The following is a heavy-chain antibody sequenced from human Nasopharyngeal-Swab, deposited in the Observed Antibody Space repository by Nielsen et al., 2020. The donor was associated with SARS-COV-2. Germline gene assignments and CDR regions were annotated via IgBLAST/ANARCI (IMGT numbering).Heavy chain of an antibody. CDR1: GGTFSSYA. D-gene: IGHD3-3*01. J-gene: IGHJ6*02. V-gene: IGHV1-69*04. CDR3: ARDTFRITIFGVVRYGMDV. CDR2: IIPILGIA. Sequence: SVKVSCKASGGTFSSYAISWVRQAPGQGLEWMGRIIPILGIANYAQKLQGRVTMTTDTSTSTAYMELRSLRSDDTAVYYCARDTFRITIFGVVRYGMDVWGQGTTVTVSS.